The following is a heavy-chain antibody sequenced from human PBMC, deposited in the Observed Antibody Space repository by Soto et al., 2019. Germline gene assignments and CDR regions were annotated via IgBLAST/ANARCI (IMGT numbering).Heavy chain of an antibody. Sequence: GGSLRLSCAASGFTFDDYGMSWVRQAPGKGLEWVSGINWNGGSTGYADSVKGRFTISRDNAKNSLYLQMNSLRAEDTALYHCARFASSSSEVYCSSTSCYMWAFDIWGQGTMVTVSS. V-gene: IGHV3-20*01. CDR1: GFTFDDYG. D-gene: IGHD2-2*02. CDR2: INWNGGST. J-gene: IGHJ3*02. CDR3: ARFASSSSEVYCSSTSCYMWAFDI.